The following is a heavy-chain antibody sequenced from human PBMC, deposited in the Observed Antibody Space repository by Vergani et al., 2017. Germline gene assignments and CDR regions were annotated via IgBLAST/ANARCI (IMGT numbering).Heavy chain of an antibody. CDR1: GGSISSSNW. CDR2: IYHSGST. V-gene: IGHV4-4*02. CDR3: ASKKMYPRLKKHDAFDI. Sequence: QVQLQESGPGLVKPSGTLSLTCAVSGGSISSSNWWSWVRQPPGKGLEWIGEIYHSGSTNYNPSLKSRVTISVDKSKNQFSLKLSSVTAADTAVYYCASKKMYPRLKKHDAFDIWGQGTMVTVSS. D-gene: IGHD2-2*01. J-gene: IGHJ3*02.